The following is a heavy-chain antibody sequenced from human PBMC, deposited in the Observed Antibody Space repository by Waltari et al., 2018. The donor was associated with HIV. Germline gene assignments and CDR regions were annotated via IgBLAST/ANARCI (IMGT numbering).Heavy chain of an antibody. D-gene: IGHD2-15*01. J-gene: IGHJ6*02. CDR1: GFTFSSYG. V-gene: IGHV3-33*01. CDR2: IWYEGTNK. CDR3: ARDRSEGGGYYYYGLDV. Sequence: QVQLVESGGGVVQPGRSLSLSCAASGFTFSSYGMHWVRQAPGKGLEWVAVIWYEGTNKYYADSVKGRFTISRDNSKNTLYLQMNSLRAEDTAVYYCARDRSEGGGYYYYGLDVWGQGTTVTVSS.